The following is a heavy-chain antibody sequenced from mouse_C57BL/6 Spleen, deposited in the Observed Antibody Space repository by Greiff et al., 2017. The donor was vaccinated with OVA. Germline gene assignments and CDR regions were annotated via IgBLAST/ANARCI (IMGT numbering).Heavy chain of an antibody. CDR1: GFTFTDYY. Sequence: EVKLVESGGGLVQPGGSLRLSCAASGFTFTDYYMSWVRQPPGKALEWLGFIRNKANGYTTEYSASVKGRFTISRDNSQSILYLQMNALRAEDSATYYCARYMTTGAWFAYWGQGTLVTVSA. CDR2: IRNKANGYTT. J-gene: IGHJ3*01. CDR3: ARYMTTGAWFAY. V-gene: IGHV7-3*01. D-gene: IGHD2-12*01.